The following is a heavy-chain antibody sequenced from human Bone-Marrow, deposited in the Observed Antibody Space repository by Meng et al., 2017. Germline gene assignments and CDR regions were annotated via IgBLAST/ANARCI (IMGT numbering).Heavy chain of an antibody. CDR1: GFSVSNEF. J-gene: IGHJ4*02. CDR3: TGGEDH. Sequence: VQVVEPGGGWVQPGGSLRLSCAASGFSVSNEFMSWVRQAQGKGLEWVSVIYSGGGTDYADSVKGRFTTSRDSSKNTMYLKMNNLRADDTAMYYCTGGEDHWGQGTLVTVSS. CDR2: IYSGGGT. V-gene: IGHV3-66*01.